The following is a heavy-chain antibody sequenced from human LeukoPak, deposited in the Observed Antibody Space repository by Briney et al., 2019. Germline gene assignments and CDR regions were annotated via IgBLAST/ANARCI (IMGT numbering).Heavy chain of an antibody. D-gene: IGHD6-19*01. Sequence: GRSLRLSCAASGFTFDDYAMHCVRQAPGKGLEWVSGISWNSGSIGYADSVKGRFTISRDNAKNSLYLQMNSLRAEDTALYYCAKDMVFRSGWYGWFDPWGQGTLVTVSS. CDR2: ISWNSGSI. CDR1: GFTFDDYA. J-gene: IGHJ5*02. CDR3: AKDMVFRSGWYGWFDP. V-gene: IGHV3-9*01.